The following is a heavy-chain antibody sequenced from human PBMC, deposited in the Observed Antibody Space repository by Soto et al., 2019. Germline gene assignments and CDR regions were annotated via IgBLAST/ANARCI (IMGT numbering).Heavy chain of an antibody. V-gene: IGHV3-48*02. CDR1: GFTFSSYS. CDR2: ISSSSSTI. J-gene: IGHJ3*02. Sequence: PGGPLRLSCAASGFTFSSYSRNWVRQAPGKGLEWVSCISSSSSTIYYADSVKGRLTFSRDNAKNSLYLHMNSLSDEDTAVYYCASVLPNYYERSGQEAFDIWGQGTMVTVPS. D-gene: IGHD3-22*01. CDR3: ASVLPNYYERSGQEAFDI.